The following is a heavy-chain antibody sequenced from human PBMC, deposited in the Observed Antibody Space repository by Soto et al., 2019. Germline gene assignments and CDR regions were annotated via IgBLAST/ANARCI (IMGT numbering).Heavy chain of an antibody. V-gene: IGHV3-30*18. J-gene: IGHJ6*02. CDR3: AKDRPVTIFGVVRRGGMDV. D-gene: IGHD3-3*01. CDR2: ISYDGSNK. CDR1: GFTFSSYG. Sequence: QVQLVESGGGVVQPGRSLRLSCAASGFTFSSYGMHWVRQAPGKGLEWVAVISYDGSNKYYADSVKGRFTISRDNSKNTLYLQMNSLRAEDTAVYYCAKDRPVTIFGVVRRGGMDVWGQGTTVTVSS.